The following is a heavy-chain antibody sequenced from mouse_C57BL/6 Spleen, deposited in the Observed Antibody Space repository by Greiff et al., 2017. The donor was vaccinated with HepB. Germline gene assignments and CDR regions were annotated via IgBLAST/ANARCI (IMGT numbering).Heavy chain of an antibody. CDR1: GYTFTNYW. V-gene: IGHV1-63*01. CDR2: IYPGGGYT. J-gene: IGHJ1*03. Sequence: QVQLQQSGAELVRPGTSVKMSCKASGYTFTNYWIGWAKQRPGHGLEWIGDIYPGGGYTNYNEKFKGKATLTADKSSSTAYMQFSSLTSEDSAIYYCARRYDYDGWYFDVWGTGTTVTVSS. CDR3: ARRYDYDGWYFDV. D-gene: IGHD2-4*01.